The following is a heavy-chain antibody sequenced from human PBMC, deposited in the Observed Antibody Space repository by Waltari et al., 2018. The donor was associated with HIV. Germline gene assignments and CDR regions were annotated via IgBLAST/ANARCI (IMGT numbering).Heavy chain of an antibody. CDR1: GFSFSSFW. CDR2: LKEGGGKV. CDR3: AKYSYAQFDY. J-gene: IGHJ4*02. V-gene: IGHV3-7*01. Sequence: EVQLEESGGGLVQPGGSLRIYCAASGFSFSSFWMAWVRQAPGRWLEWLANLKEGGGKVNDVDAVKGRVTISRDHTKHSRYLPINILGAEDTAVYYCAKYSYAQFDYWCQGSLVAVSS. D-gene: IGHD4-4*01.